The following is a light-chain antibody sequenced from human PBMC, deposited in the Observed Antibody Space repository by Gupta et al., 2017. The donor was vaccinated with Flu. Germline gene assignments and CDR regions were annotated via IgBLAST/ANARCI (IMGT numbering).Light chain of an antibody. V-gene: IGLV1-44*01. CDR2: IDN. J-gene: IGLJ3*02. CDR1: SSNVRSNL. Sequence: QSVLTQPPSASGTPGQRVTIFCFGRSSNVRSNLVSCYQPFPGTAPTLLISIDNMRPSMVPERVCGSKSGTAASLTISGHQAEDADDYYCSAGDDIRKGRVFGGGTKLAVL. CDR3: SAGDDIRKGRV.